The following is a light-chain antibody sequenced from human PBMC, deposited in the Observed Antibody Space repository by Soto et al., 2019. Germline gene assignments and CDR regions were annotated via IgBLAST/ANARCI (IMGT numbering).Light chain of an antibody. J-gene: IGKJ1*01. CDR2: KAS. CDR1: QTISSW. Sequence: DIGITQDPYTMYGSVGDRVTITSRASQTISSWLAWYQQKPGKAPKLLIYKASTLKSGVPSRFSGSGSGTEFTLTISSLQPDDFATYYCQHYNSYSEAFGQGTKVEIK. V-gene: IGKV1-5*03. CDR3: QHYNSYSEA.